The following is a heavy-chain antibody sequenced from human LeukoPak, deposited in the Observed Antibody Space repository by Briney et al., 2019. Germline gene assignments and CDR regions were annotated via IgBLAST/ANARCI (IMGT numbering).Heavy chain of an antibody. J-gene: IGHJ1*01. CDR2: INSDGSST. CDR1: GFTFSSYW. Sequence: GGSLRLSCAASGFTFSSYWMHWVRQAPGKGLVWVSRINSDGSSTSYADSVKGRFTISRDNAKNTLYLQMNSLRAEDTAVYYCASWYYYDSSDSDEYFQHWGQGTLVTVSS. CDR3: ASWYYYDSSDSDEYFQH. D-gene: IGHD3-22*01. V-gene: IGHV3-74*01.